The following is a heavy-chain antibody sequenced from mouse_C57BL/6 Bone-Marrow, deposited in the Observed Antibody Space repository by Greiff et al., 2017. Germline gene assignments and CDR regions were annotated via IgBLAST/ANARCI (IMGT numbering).Heavy chain of an antibody. V-gene: IGHV1-82*01. D-gene: IGHD1-1*01. CDR2: IYPGDGDT. Sequence: VQLQQSGPELVKPGASVKISCKASGYAFSSSWMNWVKQRPGKGLEWIGRIYPGDGDTNYNGKFKGKATLTADKSSSTAYMQLSSLTSEDSAVYFCVPSYYYGSSYWYFDVWGTGTTVTVSS. J-gene: IGHJ1*03. CDR1: GYAFSSSW. CDR3: VPSYYYGSSYWYFDV.